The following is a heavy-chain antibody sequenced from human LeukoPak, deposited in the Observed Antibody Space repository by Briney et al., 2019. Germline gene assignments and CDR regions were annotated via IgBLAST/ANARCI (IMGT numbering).Heavy chain of an antibody. CDR3: ARGYIAAAGISPY. D-gene: IGHD6-13*01. CDR1: GYTFTSYD. CDR2: RNPNSGNT. V-gene: IGHV1-8*01. Sequence: ASVKVSCKASGYTFTSYDIIWVRQATGQGLEWMGWRNPNSGNTGYAQKFQGRGTMTRNTSISTAYMELSSLRSEDTAVYYCARGYIAAAGISPYWGQGTLVTVSS. J-gene: IGHJ4*02.